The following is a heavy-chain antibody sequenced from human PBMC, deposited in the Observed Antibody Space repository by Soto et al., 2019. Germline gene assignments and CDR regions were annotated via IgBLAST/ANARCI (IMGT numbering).Heavy chain of an antibody. J-gene: IGHJ4*02. Sequence: QITLNESGPTQVKPRQTLTLTCTFSGFSLTTSGLGVGWILKSPGKAPDWLALFYWDDDKGYSPSLKSRLTITKDTSKNQVVLTMANLDPADTATYYCAHRVLRTVFGLVTTTAIYFDFWGQGTPVAVSS. V-gene: IGHV2-5*02. CDR3: AHRVLRTVFGLVTTTAIYFDF. CDR1: GFSLTTSGLG. D-gene: IGHD3-3*01. CDR2: FYWDDDK.